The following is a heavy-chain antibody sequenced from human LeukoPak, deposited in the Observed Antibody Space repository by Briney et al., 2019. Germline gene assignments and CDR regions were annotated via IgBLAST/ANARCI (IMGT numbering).Heavy chain of an antibody. CDR3: ARVGVVVPAAWFDP. CDR2: ISADSGNT. D-gene: IGHD2-2*01. Sequence: ASVKVSCEASGYNFGIFGMSWVRQAPGQGLEWMGWISADSGNTNYAQKLQGRVTMTTDTSTSTAYLELASLRSDDTAVYYCARVGVVVPAAWFDPWGQGTLVTVSS. J-gene: IGHJ5*02. V-gene: IGHV1-18*01. CDR1: GYNFGIFG.